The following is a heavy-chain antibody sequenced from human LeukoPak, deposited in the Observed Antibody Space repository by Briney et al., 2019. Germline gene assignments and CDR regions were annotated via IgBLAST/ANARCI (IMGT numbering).Heavy chain of an antibody. J-gene: IGHJ4*02. CDR2: MYSGGST. Sequence: GGSLRLSCAASEFSVGSNYMTWVRQAPGKGLEWVSLMYSGGSTYYADSVKGRFTISRDNSKNTLYLQMNSLRAEDTAVYYCARGGGGAPDDPYFAFDYWGQGTLVTVSS. D-gene: IGHD3-16*01. V-gene: IGHV3-66*01. CDR3: ARGGGGAPDDPYFAFDY. CDR1: EFSVGSNY.